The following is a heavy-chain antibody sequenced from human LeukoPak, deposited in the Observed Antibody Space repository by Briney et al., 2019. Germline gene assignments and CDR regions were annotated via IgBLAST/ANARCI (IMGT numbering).Heavy chain of an antibody. V-gene: IGHV3-15*01. D-gene: IGHD3-10*01. J-gene: IGHJ4*02. Sequence: GGSLRLSCAASGFTFSNAWMSWVRQAPGKGLEWVGRIKSKTDGGTTDYAAPVKGRFTISRDDSKNTLYLQMNSLRAEDTAVYYCAKDEARDRLLWFGGKRGGKFDYWGQGTLVTVSS. CDR3: AKDEARDRLLWFGGKRGGKFDY. CDR2: IKSKTDGGTT. CDR1: GFTFSNAW.